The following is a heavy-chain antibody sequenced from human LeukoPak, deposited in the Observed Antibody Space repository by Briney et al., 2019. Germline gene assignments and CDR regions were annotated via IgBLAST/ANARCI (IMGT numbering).Heavy chain of an antibody. CDR2: ISAYNGNT. D-gene: IGHD3-10*01. Sequence: ASVKLSCKASGYTFTSYGISWVRQAPGQGREWMGWISAYNGNTNYAQKLQGRGTMTTDAYTSTANMELRSLRSDDTAVYYCARLWFGELFWHAFDIWGQGTMVTVSS. V-gene: IGHV1-18*04. CDR3: ARLWFGELFWHAFDI. CDR1: GYTFTSYG. J-gene: IGHJ3*02.